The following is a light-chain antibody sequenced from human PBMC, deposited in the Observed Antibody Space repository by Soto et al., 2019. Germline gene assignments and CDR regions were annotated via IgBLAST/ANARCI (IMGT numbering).Light chain of an antibody. V-gene: IGKV3-15*01. Sequence: EIVMTQSPATLSVSPGERATLSCRASQSVNINLAWYQQKPGQAPRLLIQGASTRATGTPARFSGSGSGTEFTLTISSLQSEDFAVYYCKQYNNGPPMGTFGGGTKVEIK. J-gene: IGKJ4*01. CDR3: KQYNNGPPMGT. CDR2: GAS. CDR1: QSVNIN.